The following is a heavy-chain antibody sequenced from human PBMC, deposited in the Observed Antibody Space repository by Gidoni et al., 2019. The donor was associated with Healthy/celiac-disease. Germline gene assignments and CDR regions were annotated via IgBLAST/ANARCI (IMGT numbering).Heavy chain of an antibody. CDR1: GGSISSSSYY. CDR3: ASSIVSPEYYFDY. CDR2: IYYSGST. J-gene: IGHJ4*02. Sequence: QLQLQESGPGLVKPSETLSLTCTVSGGSISSSSYYWGWIRQPPGKGLEWIGSIYYSGSTYYNPSLKSRVTISVDTSKNQFSLKLSSVTAADTAVYYCASSIVSPEYYFDYWGQGTLVTVSS. D-gene: IGHD3-16*02. V-gene: IGHV4-39*01.